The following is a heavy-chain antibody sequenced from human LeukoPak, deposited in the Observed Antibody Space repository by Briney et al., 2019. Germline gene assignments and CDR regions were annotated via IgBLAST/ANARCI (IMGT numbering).Heavy chain of an antibody. CDR2: VSGGGSNS. J-gene: IGHJ3*02. CDR1: GLTFSNYA. D-gene: IGHD4-11*01. CDR3: AKGGRYSPFDI. Sequence: GGSLRLSCAASGLTFSNYAMTWVRQAPGKGLEWVSTVSGGGSNSYYADSVKGRFTISRDNSQNMVFLQMNSLRAEDTALYYCAKGGRYSPFDIWGQGTMVTVSS. V-gene: IGHV3-23*01.